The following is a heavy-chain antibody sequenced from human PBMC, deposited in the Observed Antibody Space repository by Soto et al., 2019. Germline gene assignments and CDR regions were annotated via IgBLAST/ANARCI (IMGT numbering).Heavy chain of an antibody. V-gene: IGHV4-30-4*01. CDR3: ARADCSGATCLFDY. CDR2: IYYSGST. D-gene: IGHD2-15*01. CDR1: GGSISSGDYY. J-gene: IGHJ4*02. Sequence: PSETLSLTCTVSGGSISSGDYYWSWIRQPPGKGLEWIGYIYYSGSTYYNPALKSRVTISVDTSKSQFSLKLSSVTAADTAVYYCARADCSGATCLFDYWGQGTLVTVSS.